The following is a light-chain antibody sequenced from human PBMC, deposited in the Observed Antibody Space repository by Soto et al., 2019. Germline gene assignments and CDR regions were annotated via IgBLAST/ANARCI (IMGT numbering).Light chain of an antibody. CDR2: GAS. Sequence: VMTQSRAPLSVSTGERATLSCRASQSVSSNLAWYQQKPGQAPRLLIYGASTRAAGIPARFSGSGSGTDFTLTITSLQSEDFGVYYCHQHNNWWTFAQGTKVDI. J-gene: IGKJ1*01. CDR3: HQHNNWWT. CDR1: QSVSSN. V-gene: IGKV3-15*01.